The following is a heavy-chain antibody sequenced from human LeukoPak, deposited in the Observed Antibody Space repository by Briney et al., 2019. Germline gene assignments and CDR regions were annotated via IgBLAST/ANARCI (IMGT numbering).Heavy chain of an antibody. J-gene: IGHJ4*02. Sequence: GRSLRLSCVASGFIFSDDHMSWVRQAAGKGLEWVSYITSSGRITYYADSVKGRFTISRDNARNSLYLQMNNVRAEDTAVYYCARDVRNIYWGQGTLVTVSS. CDR3: ARDVRNIY. D-gene: IGHD3-10*01. CDR1: GFIFSDDH. V-gene: IGHV3-11*01. CDR2: ITSSGRIT.